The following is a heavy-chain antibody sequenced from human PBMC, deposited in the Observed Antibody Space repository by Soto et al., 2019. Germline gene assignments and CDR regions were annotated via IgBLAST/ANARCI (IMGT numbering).Heavy chain of an antibody. CDR3: ARGRITIFGVVAFFDY. D-gene: IGHD3-3*01. J-gene: IGHJ4*02. CDR1: GFTFSSYS. CDR2: ISSSSSYI. Sequence: PGGSLRLSCAASGFTFSSYSMNWVRQAPGKGLEWVSSISSSSSYIYYADSVKGRFTISRDNAKNSLYLQMNSLRVEDTAVYYCARGRITIFGVVAFFDYWGQGTLVTVSS. V-gene: IGHV3-21*01.